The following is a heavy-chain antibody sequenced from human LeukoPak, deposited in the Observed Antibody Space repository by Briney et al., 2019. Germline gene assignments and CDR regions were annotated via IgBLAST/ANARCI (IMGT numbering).Heavy chain of an antibody. CDR1: GFTFSSYS. CDR2: ISSSSSYI. Sequence: GGSLRLSCAGSGFTFSSYSMNWVRQAPGKGLEWVSSISSSSSYIYYADSVKGRFTISRDNAKNSLYLQMNSLRAEDTAVYYCARGDRLVGATKYWGQGTLVTVSS. J-gene: IGHJ4*02. D-gene: IGHD1-26*01. CDR3: ARGDRLVGATKY. V-gene: IGHV3-21*01.